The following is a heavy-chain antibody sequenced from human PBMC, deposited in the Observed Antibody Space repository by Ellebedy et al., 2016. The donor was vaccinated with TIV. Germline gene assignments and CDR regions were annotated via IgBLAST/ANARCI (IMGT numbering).Heavy chain of an antibody. D-gene: IGHD6-19*01. Sequence: PGGSLRLSCAASGFTFNAFGMHWVRQTPGKGLEWVAVIWNDGTKKYYADSVKGRFTISRDNSKNTLNLQMTSLRVEDAAIYYCAKDLLALAVAKPRYYVMDVWGQGTTVTVSS. CDR2: IWNDGTKK. J-gene: IGHJ6*02. V-gene: IGHV3-33*06. CDR1: GFTFNAFG. CDR3: AKDLLALAVAKPRYYVMDV.